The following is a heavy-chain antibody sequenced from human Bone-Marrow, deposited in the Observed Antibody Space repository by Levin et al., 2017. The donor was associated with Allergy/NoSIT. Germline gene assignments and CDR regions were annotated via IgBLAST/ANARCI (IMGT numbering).Heavy chain of an antibody. V-gene: IGHV1-8*01. Sequence: AASVKVSCKASGYTFTSYDINWVRQATGQGLEWMGWMNPNSGNTGYAQKFQGRVTMTRNTSISTAYMELSSLRSEDTAVYYCARGRRAVAPIGIDSWGQGTMVTVSS. J-gene: IGHJ3*02. CDR2: MNPNSGNT. CDR3: ARGRRAVAPIGIDS. CDR1: GYTFTSYD. D-gene: IGHD6-19*01.